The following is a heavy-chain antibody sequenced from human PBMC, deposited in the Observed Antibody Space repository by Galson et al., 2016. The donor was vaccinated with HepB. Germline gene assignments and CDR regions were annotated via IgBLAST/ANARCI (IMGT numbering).Heavy chain of an antibody. Sequence: SLRLSCAASGFTLSSYWMHWVRQVPGKGLFWLARVNSDERSLGYADAVKGRFIISRDNAKNTLFRQMNSLSPEDTALYYWVRGGGGADYLIDWGGQGTPVTVSS. CDR3: VRGGGGADYLIDW. CDR2: VNSDERSL. V-gene: IGHV3-74*01. D-gene: IGHD2/OR15-2a*01. J-gene: IGHJ4*02. CDR1: GFTLSSYW.